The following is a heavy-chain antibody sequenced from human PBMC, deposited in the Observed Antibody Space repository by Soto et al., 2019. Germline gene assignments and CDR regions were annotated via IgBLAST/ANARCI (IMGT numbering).Heavy chain of an antibody. CDR1: GGTFNTYA. V-gene: IGHV1-69*01. Sequence: QVQLVQSGAEMKKPGSSVKVSCQSSGGTFNTYAMNWVRQAPGQGPEWMGDISPMFGAANYAPKFQGRVTITAXXXXGTXYMQLSSLTSEDTALYFCAREVQVHTPAFVYWGQGTLVTVSS. D-gene: IGHD3-10*01. CDR2: ISPMFGAA. J-gene: IGHJ4*02. CDR3: AREVQVHTPAFVY.